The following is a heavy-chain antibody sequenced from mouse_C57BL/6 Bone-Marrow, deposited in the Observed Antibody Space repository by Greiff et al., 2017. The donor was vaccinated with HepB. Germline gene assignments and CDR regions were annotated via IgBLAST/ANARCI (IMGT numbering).Heavy chain of an antibody. CDR3: ARPYGSSPFAY. D-gene: IGHD1-1*01. CDR2: ISDGGSYT. J-gene: IGHJ3*01. CDR1: GFTFSSYA. Sequence: EVKLVESGGGLVKPGGSLKLSCAASGFTFSSYAMSWVRQTPEKRLEWVATISDGGSYTYYPDNVKGRFTISRDNAKNNLYLQMSHLKSEDTAMYYCARPYGSSPFAYWGQGTLVTVSA. V-gene: IGHV5-4*03.